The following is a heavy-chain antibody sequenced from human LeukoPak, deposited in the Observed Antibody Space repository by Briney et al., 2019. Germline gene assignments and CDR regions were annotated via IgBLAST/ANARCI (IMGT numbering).Heavy chain of an antibody. CDR3: TRHPADCSGGSCYNGGYYYYMDV. CDR1: GFTFSSYG. CDR2: ISYDGSNK. J-gene: IGHJ6*03. D-gene: IGHD2-15*01. Sequence: GGSLRLSCAASGFTFSSYGMHWVRQAPGKGLEWVAVISYDGSNKYYADSVKGRFTISRDNSKNTLYLQMNSLKTEDTAVYYCTRHPADCSGGSCYNGGYYYYMDVWGKGTTVTVSS. V-gene: IGHV3-30*03.